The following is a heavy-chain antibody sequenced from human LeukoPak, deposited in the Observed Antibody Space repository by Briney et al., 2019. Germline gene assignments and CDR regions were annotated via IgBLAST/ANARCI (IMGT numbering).Heavy chain of an antibody. Sequence: GGSLRLSCAASGFTFITYWMSWVRQAPGKGLEWVAVISYDGSNKYYADSVKGRFTISRDNSKNTLYLQMNSLRAEDTAVYYCASSSGSYLYDAFDIWGQGTMVTVSS. CDR3: ASSSGSYLYDAFDI. J-gene: IGHJ3*02. CDR1: GFTFITYW. CDR2: ISYDGSNK. D-gene: IGHD1-26*01. V-gene: IGHV3-30*03.